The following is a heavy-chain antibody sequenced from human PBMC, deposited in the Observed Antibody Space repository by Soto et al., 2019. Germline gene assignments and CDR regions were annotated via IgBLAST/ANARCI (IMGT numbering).Heavy chain of an antibody. Sequence: QVQLVQSGAEVKKPGASVKVSCKASGYTFTGYYMHWVRQAPGQGLEWMGWINPNSGGTNYAQKFQGRVTMTRDTSISTAYMELNSLRAEDTAVYYCARDLNDYGDYSVDYWGQGTLVTVSS. CDR3: ARDLNDYGDYSVDY. V-gene: IGHV1-2*02. CDR2: INPNSGGT. J-gene: IGHJ4*02. CDR1: GYTFTGYY. D-gene: IGHD4-17*01.